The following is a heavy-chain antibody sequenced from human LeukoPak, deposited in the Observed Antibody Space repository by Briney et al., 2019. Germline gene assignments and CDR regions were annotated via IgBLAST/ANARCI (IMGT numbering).Heavy chain of an antibody. CDR1: GGSINNYY. Sequence: SETLSLTCTVSGGSINNYYWSWIRQPPGKGLEWIGYIYSSGSTNYNPSLKSRVIISVDTSKNQFSLKLSSVTAADTAVYYCVRHSRVVAFDYWGQGNLVTVSS. J-gene: IGHJ4*02. CDR2: IYSSGST. V-gene: IGHV4-59*08. D-gene: IGHD2-15*01. CDR3: VRHSRVVAFDY.